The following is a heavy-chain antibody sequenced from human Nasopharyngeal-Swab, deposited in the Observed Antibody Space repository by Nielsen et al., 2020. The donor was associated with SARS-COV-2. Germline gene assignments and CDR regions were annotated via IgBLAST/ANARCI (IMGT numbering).Heavy chain of an antibody. J-gene: IGHJ2*01. D-gene: IGHD3-9*01. CDR3: AKDSTGVYFDRYFDL. CDR2: ISGSGGST. Sequence: GESLNSCAASGFTFSSYAMSWVRQAPGKGLEWVSAISGSGGSTYYADSVKGRFTISRDNSKNTLYLQMNSLRAEDTAVYYCAKDSTGVYFDRYFDLWGRGTLVTVSS. V-gene: IGHV3-23*01. CDR1: GFTFSSYA.